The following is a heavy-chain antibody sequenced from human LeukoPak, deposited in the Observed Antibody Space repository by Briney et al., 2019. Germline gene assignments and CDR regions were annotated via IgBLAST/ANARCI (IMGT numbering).Heavy chain of an antibody. CDR3: ATDSQGYSSSWFQYYYYYGMDV. CDR1: GGSTSSYY. J-gene: IGHJ6*02. V-gene: IGHV4-59*08. D-gene: IGHD6-13*01. CDR2: IYYSGST. Sequence: PSETLSLTCTVSGGSTSSYYWSWIRQPPGKGLEWIGYIYYSGSTNYNPSLKSRVTISVDTSKNQFSLKLSSVTAADTAVYYCATDSQGYSSSWFQYYYYYGMDVWGQGTTVTVSS.